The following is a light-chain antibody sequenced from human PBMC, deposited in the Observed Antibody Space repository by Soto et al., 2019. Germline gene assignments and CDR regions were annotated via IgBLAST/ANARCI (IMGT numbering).Light chain of an antibody. J-gene: IGLJ2*01. CDR3: QAWDSSTRVV. CDR1: KLGDKY. Sequence: SYELTQPPSVSVSPGQTASITCSGDKLGDKYACWYQQKPGQSPVLVIYQDSKRPSGIPERFSGSNSGNTATLTISGTQAMDEADYYCQAWDSSTRVVFGEGTKLTVL. V-gene: IGLV3-1*01. CDR2: QDS.